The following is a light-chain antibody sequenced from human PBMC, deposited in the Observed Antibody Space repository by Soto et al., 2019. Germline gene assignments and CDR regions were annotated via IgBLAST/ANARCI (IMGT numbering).Light chain of an antibody. Sequence: EIVLTQSPDTLSLSPGGRATLSCRASQSVSSYLAWYQQKPGQAPRLLIYDAPNRATGIPARFSGSGSGTDFTLAISSLEPEDFAVYYCQQRSNWPPVTFGGGTKVDIK. CDR3: QQRSNWPPVT. CDR1: QSVSSY. J-gene: IGKJ4*01. CDR2: DAP. V-gene: IGKV3-11*01.